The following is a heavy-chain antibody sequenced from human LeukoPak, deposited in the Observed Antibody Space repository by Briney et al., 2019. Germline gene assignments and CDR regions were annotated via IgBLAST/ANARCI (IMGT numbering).Heavy chain of an antibody. CDR2: VNRDGTGT. CDR1: RFTFRLLW. Sequence: GGSLRLFCGAWRFTFRLLWILCVPQAPGKGLVWVSRVNRDGTGTTYADSVEGRFTISRDNAKNTVYLQMNSLRAEDTAIYYCIRTLIVATSPCMDVWGKGTTVTVSS. J-gene: IGHJ6*03. V-gene: IGHV3-74*01. D-gene: IGHD5-12*01. CDR3: IRTLIVATSPCMDV.